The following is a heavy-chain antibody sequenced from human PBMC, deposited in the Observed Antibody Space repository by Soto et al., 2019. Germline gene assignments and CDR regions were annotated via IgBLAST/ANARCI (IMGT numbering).Heavy chain of an antibody. J-gene: IGHJ6*02. D-gene: IGHD1-26*01. CDR1: GYTFTSYG. Sequence: ASLKVSCKASGYTFTSYGISWVRQAPGQGLEWMGWISAYNGNTNYAQKLQGRVTMTTDTSTSTAYMELRSLRSDDTAVYYCARVKHDYYMAGVWGQGTTVTVSS. CDR2: ISAYNGNT. CDR3: ARVKHDYYMAGV. V-gene: IGHV1-18*01.